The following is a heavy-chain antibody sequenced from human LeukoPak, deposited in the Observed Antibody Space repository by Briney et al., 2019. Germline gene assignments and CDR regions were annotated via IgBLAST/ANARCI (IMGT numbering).Heavy chain of an antibody. V-gene: IGHV3-21*04. CDR2: ISSGSTYM. Sequence: GGSLRLSCEASGFTFSSYSMNWVRQAPGKGLEWVSSISSGSTYMYYADSVKGRFTISRDNAQNSMYLQMNSLRAEDTAVYYCGRVGGRSKAAKGDAFDIWGQGTMGTVSS. D-gene: IGHD6-6*01. J-gene: IGHJ3*02. CDR1: GFTFSSYS. CDR3: GRVGGRSKAAKGDAFDI.